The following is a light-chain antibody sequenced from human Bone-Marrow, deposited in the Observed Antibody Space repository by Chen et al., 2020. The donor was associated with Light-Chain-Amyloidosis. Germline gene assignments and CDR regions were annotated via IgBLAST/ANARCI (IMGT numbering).Light chain of an antibody. V-gene: IGLV2-14*01. J-gene: IGLJ1*01. CDR1: SSDVGGDNH. CDR3: SSYTITNTLV. CDR2: EVT. Sequence: QSALTQPASVSGSPGQSIIISCTGTSSDVGGDNHVSWYQQHPDKAPKLMLYEVTNRPSWVPERFSGSKSDNTASLTISELQTEDEADYFCSSYTITNTLVFGSGTRVTVL.